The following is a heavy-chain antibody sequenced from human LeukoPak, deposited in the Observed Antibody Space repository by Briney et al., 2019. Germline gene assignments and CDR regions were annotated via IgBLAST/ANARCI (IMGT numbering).Heavy chain of an antibody. CDR2: INSDGSST. D-gene: IGHD3-22*01. V-gene: IGHV3-74*01. CDR1: GFTFSSYW. J-gene: IGHJ5*02. Sequence: GGSLRLSCAASGFTFSSYWMHWVRQAPGKGLVWVSRINSDGSSTSYADSVKGRFTISRDNSKNTLYLQMSRLRAEDTAVYYCAKDRPNYHESNGHYYRPNGNHWGQGTLVTVSS. CDR3: AKDRPNYHESNGHYYRPNGNH.